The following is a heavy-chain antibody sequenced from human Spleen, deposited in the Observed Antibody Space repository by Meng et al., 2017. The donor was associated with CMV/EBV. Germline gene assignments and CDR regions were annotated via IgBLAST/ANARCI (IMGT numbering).Heavy chain of an antibody. CDR2: INPSSGGT. Sequence: SGYTFSAYHRHWVRQAPGQGLEWMGWINPSSGGTNYARKFQGRVTMTRDTSINTAYMELSRLTSDDTAVYYCVSGCSSASCFGYFDYWGQGTLVTVSS. V-gene: IGHV1-2*02. J-gene: IGHJ4*02. CDR3: VSGCSSASCFGYFDY. CDR1: GYTFSAYH. D-gene: IGHD2-2*01.